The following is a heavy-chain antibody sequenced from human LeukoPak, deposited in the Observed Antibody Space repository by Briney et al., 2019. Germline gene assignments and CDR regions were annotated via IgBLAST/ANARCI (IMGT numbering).Heavy chain of an antibody. Sequence: GGSLRLSCAASGFTFSSYAMHWVRQAPGKGLEWVAVISYDGSNKYYADSVKGRFTISRDNSKNTLYLQMNSLRAEDTAVYYCARESVFLSAAFDIWGQGIMVSVSS. V-gene: IGHV3-30*04. J-gene: IGHJ3*02. CDR1: GFTFSSYA. CDR2: ISYDGSNK. CDR3: ARESVFLSAAFDI. D-gene: IGHD2/OR15-2a*01.